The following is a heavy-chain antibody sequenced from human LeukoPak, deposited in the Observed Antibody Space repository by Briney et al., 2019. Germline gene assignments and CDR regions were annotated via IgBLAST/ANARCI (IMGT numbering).Heavy chain of an antibody. J-gene: IGHJ3*02. V-gene: IGHV4-34*01. CDR2: INHSGST. Sequence: SETLSLTCAVYGGSFSGYYWSWIRQPPGKGLEWIGEINHSGSTNYNPSLKSRVTISADKSKNQFSLKLSSVTAADTAVYYCARVWRSSGWYNLAFDIWGQGTMVTVSS. CDR3: ARVWRSSGWYNLAFDI. D-gene: IGHD6-19*01. CDR1: GGSFSGYY.